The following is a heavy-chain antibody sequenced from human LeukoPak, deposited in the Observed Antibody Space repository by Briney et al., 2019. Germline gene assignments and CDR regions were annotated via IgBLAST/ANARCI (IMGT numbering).Heavy chain of an antibody. J-gene: IGHJ4*02. Sequence: GRSLRISCAASGFTFSSYAKHWVRQAPGKGLEWVAVISYDGSNKYYADSVKGRFTISRDNSKNTLYLQMNSLRAEDTAVYYCARSPRGYSYGYLFDYWGQGTLVTVSS. CDR1: GFTFSSYA. CDR3: ARSPRGYSYGYLFDY. V-gene: IGHV3-30-3*01. D-gene: IGHD5-18*01. CDR2: ISYDGSNK.